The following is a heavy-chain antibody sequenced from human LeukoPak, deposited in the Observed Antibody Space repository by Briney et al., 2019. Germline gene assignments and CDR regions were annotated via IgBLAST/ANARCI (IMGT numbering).Heavy chain of an antibody. CDR3: ARLSIAARRLDWYFDL. V-gene: IGHV4-39*07. CDR1: GGSISSSSYY. Sequence: SETLSLTCTVSGGSISSSSYYWGWIRQPPGKGLEWIGEINHSGSTNYNPSLKSRVTISVDTSKNQFSLKLSSVTAADTAVYYCARLSIAARRLDWYFDLWGRGTLVTVSS. CDR2: INHSGST. J-gene: IGHJ2*01. D-gene: IGHD6-6*01.